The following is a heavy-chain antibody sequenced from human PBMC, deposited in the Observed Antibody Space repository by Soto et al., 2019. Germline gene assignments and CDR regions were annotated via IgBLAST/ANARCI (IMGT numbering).Heavy chain of an antibody. CDR2: INHSGST. CDR3: ARRRIVATEFDY. D-gene: IGHD5-12*01. Sequence: PSGTLSLTCAVYGGSFSGYYWSWIRQPPGKGLEWIGEINHSGSTNYNPSLKSRVTISVDTSKNQFSLKLSSVTAAATAMYYCARRRIVATEFDYWGQGTLVTVSS. CDR1: GGSFSGYY. J-gene: IGHJ4*02. V-gene: IGHV4-34*01.